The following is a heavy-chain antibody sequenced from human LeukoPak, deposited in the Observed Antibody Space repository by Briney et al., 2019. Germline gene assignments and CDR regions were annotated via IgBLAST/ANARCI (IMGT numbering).Heavy chain of an antibody. CDR2: ISGSGRST. Sequence: GGSLRLSCAAYGFTFSNYGMSWVRQAPGKGLDWVSGISGSGRSTYYADSVKGRFTISRDNSKNTLYLQMNSLRAEDTAVYYCAKVAQITMIVVDAFDIWGQGTVVTVSS. CDR1: GFTFSNYG. D-gene: IGHD3-22*01. V-gene: IGHV3-23*01. J-gene: IGHJ3*02. CDR3: AKVAQITMIVVDAFDI.